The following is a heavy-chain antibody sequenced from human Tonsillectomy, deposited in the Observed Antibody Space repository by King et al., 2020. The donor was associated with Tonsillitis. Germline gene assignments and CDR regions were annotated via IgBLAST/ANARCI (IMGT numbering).Heavy chain of an antibody. J-gene: IGHJ3*02. V-gene: IGHV3-21*01. D-gene: IGHD2-15*01. Sequence: VQLVESGGGLVKPGGSLRLSCAASGFTFSDYSMNWVRQAPGKGPEWVSSISGDGNYIYYVDSAKGRFTISRDNAKSSLFLQMNSLRAEDTAVYYCVRPHCSSGGCYQRYDGFHIWGQGTMVTVSS. CDR2: ISGDGNYI. CDR1: GFTFSDYS. CDR3: VRPHCSSGGCYQRYDGFHI.